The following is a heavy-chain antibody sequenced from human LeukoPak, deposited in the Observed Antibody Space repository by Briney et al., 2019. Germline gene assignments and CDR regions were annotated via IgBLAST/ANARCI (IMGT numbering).Heavy chain of an antibody. V-gene: IGHV3-74*01. CDR2: INTDGTVT. D-gene: IGHD6-19*01. Sequence: GGSLRLSCAASGFTFSKYWMLWVRQAPGMGLESISRINTDGTVTTYADSVKGRFTVSRDNADNTMFLQMNSVRDEDTAVYYCATKQWLAPPPDSWGQGTPVTVSS. J-gene: IGHJ4*02. CDR1: GFTFSKYW. CDR3: ATKQWLAPPPDS.